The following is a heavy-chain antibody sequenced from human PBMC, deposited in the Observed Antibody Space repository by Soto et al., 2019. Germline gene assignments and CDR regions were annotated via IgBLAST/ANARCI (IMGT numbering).Heavy chain of an antibody. Sequence: GGSLRLSCAASGFTFSSYAMHWVRQAPGKGLEWVAVISYDGSNKYYADSVKGRFTIARDNAKNTLYLQMNSLRAEDTAVYYCERGGAATVTTYYFDYWGQGTLVTVSS. CDR2: ISYDGSNK. CDR1: GFTFSSYA. V-gene: IGHV3-30*04. D-gene: IGHD4-17*01. J-gene: IGHJ4*02. CDR3: ERGGAATVTTYYFDY.